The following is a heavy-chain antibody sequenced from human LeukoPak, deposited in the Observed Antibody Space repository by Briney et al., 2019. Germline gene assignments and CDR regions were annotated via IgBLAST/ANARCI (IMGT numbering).Heavy chain of an antibody. CDR3: ARDQMLRFLVWLRAPAFDI. Sequence: GASVKVSCKASGYTFTSYGISWVRQAPGQGLEWMGWISAYNGNTNYAQKLQGRVTMTTDTSTSTAYMELRSLRSDDTAVYYCARDQMLRFLVWLRAPAFDIWGQGTMVTVSS. V-gene: IGHV1-18*01. D-gene: IGHD3-3*01. CDR2: ISAYNGNT. CDR1: GYTFTSYG. J-gene: IGHJ3*02.